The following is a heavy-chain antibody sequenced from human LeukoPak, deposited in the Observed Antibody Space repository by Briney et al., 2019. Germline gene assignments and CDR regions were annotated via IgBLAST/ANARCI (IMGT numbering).Heavy chain of an antibody. V-gene: IGHV3-30*02. D-gene: IGHD3-10*01. J-gene: IGHJ4*02. Sequence: GGSLRLSCTASGFTFGGYAISWFRQAPGKGLEWVAFIRYDGSNKYYADSVKGRFTISRDNSKNALYLQMNSLRAEDTAVYYCAKPPGITMVRGVIIQTFDYWGQGTLVTVSS. CDR3: AKPPGITMVRGVIIQTFDY. CDR2: IRYDGSNK. CDR1: GFTFGGYA.